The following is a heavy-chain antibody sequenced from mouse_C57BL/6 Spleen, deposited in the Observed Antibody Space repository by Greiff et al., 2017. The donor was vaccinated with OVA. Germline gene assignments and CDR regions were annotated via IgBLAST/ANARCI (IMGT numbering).Heavy chain of an antibody. CDR3: ARADGSFFFDV. CDR1: GFTFSSYA. J-gene: IGHJ1*03. D-gene: IGHD2-3*01. Sequence: EVKLVESGGGLVKPGGSLKLSCAASGFTFSSYAMSWVRQTPEKRLEWVATISDGGSYTYYPDNVKGRFTISRDNAKNNLYLQMSHLKSEDTAMYYCARADGSFFFDVWHRDHGHRLL. V-gene: IGHV5-4*03. CDR2: ISDGGSYT.